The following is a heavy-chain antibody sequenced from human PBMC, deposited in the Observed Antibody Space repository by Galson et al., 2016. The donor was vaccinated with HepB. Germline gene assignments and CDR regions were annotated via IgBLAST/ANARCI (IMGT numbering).Heavy chain of an antibody. V-gene: IGHV4-34*01. J-gene: IGHJ6*02. CDR1: GGSFYNYY. D-gene: IGHD3-22*01. CDR2: INQSGSS. CDR3: ARGRDYYDSSGYYEGYYYYGMDV. Sequence: ETLSLTCAVYGGSFYNYYWTWIRQSPAKGLEWIGEINQSGSSKYNPSYNPSLKSRVTVSVDTFKKQFSLRLTSVTAADTAVYYCARGRDYYDSSGYYEGYYYYGMDVWGQGTTVTVSS.